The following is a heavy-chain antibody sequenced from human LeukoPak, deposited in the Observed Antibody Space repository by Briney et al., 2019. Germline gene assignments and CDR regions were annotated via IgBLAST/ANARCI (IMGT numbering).Heavy chain of an antibody. Sequence: GESRYIYSQGPGYRFTSYCIAWVRQTPGKGLEWIGIIYPGDSDIRYSPSFQGQVTISADKSISTAYLQWSSLKASDTAMYYCARHSFYGSGSYSPGDHWGQGTLVTVSS. CDR3: ARHSFYGSGSYSPGDH. CDR2: IYPGDSDI. J-gene: IGHJ4*02. V-gene: IGHV5-51*01. CDR1: GYRFTSYC. D-gene: IGHD3-10*01.